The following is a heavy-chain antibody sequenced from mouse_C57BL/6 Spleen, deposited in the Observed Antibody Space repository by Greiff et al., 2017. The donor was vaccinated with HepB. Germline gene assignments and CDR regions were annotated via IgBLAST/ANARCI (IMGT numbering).Heavy chain of an antibody. D-gene: IGHD3-2*02. V-gene: IGHV1-39*01. CDR1: GYSFTDYN. CDR2: INPNYGTT. CDR3: ARSSRQTAQASLGAMDY. J-gene: IGHJ4*01. Sequence: EVKLQESGPELVKPGASVKISCKASGYSFTDYNMNWVKQSNGKSLEWIGVINPNYGTTSYNQKFKGKATLTVDQSSSTAYMQLNSLTSEDSAVYYCARSSRQTAQASLGAMDYWGQGTSVTVSS.